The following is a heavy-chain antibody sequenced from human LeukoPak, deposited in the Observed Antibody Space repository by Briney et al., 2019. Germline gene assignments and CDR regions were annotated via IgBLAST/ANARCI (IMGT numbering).Heavy chain of an antibody. J-gene: IGHJ5*02. CDR2: LRGGDR. CDR3: ARCRRYVSGWCNWLDP. CDR1: GYTFTSDA. D-gene: IGHD6-19*01. V-gene: IGHV3-23*01. Sequence: GGSLRLSRVASGYTFTSDAMSWVRQAPGKGLEWVSALRGGDRHYAGSVKGRFTISGDNSKNTLYLQMNSLRAEDTAVYFCARCRRYVSGWCNWLDPWGQGTQVTVSS.